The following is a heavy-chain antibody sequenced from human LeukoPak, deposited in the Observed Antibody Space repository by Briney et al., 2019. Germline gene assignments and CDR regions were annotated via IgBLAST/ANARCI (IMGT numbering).Heavy chain of an antibody. D-gene: IGHD3-9*01. J-gene: IGHJ4*02. CDR1: GYTFTSYG. Sequence: ASVKVSCKASGYTFTSYGISWVRQAPGQGLEWMGWISAYNGNTNYAQKLQGRVTKTTDTSTSTAYMELRSLRSDDTAVYYCARDYDILTGYYRGSLYWGQGTLVTVSS. CDR2: ISAYNGNT. CDR3: ARDYDILTGYYRGSLY. V-gene: IGHV1-18*01.